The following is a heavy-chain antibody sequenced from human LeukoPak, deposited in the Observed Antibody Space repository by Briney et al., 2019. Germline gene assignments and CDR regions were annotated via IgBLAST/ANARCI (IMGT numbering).Heavy chain of an antibody. CDR3: ARVPSWKGYMDV. J-gene: IGHJ6*03. CDR1: GFSFTSYG. V-gene: IGHV3-30*02. D-gene: IGHD1-1*01. Sequence: GGSLRLSCAASGFSFTSYGMHWVRQAPGKGLEWVAYIQYDGSNQQYADSVKGRFTISRDNAKNSLYLQMSSLRAEDTAVYYCARVPSWKGYMDVWGKGTTVTVSS. CDR2: IQYDGSNQ.